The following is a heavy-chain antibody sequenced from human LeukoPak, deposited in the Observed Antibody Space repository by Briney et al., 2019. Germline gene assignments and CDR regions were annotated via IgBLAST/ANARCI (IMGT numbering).Heavy chain of an antibody. CDR1: GGTISNYV. CDR3: ARTPGWLYFDY. CDR2: IIPIFTTA. J-gene: IGHJ4*02. V-gene: IGHV1-69*13. D-gene: IGHD3-22*01. Sequence: GASVKVSCKAAGGTISNYVISWVRQAPGQGLEWMGGIIPIFTTANYAQKFQGRVTITADESTSTAYMELSSLRSEDTAVYYCARTPGWLYFDYWGQGTLVTVSS.